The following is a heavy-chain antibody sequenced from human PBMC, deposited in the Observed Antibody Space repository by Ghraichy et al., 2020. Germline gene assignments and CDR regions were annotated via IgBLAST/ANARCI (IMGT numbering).Heavy chain of an antibody. CDR2: IYSGDKI. J-gene: IGHJ5*02. CDR3: ARASRGWFDP. CDR1: GFTVSSNY. D-gene: IGHD1-1*01. Sequence: RGSLRLSCAASGFTVSSNYMSWVRQAPGMGLEWVSVIYSGDKIYYADSVKGRFTISRDNSKNTLYLQMNSLTVEDTAVYYCARASRGWFDPWGQGTLVTVSS. V-gene: IGHV3-53*01.